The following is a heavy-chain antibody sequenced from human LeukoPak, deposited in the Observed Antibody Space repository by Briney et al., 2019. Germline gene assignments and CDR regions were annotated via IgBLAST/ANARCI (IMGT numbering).Heavy chain of an antibody. CDR3: ATLGYYDSSGYSDYYYYYMDV. J-gene: IGHJ6*03. Sequence: PSETLSLTCTVSGGSISSYYWSWIRQPPAKGLEWIGDLYYSGSTNYNPSLKSRVTISVDTSKNQFSLKLSSVTAADTAVYYCATLGYYDSSGYSDYYYYYMDVWGKGTTVTVSS. D-gene: IGHD3-22*01. CDR1: GGSISSYY. CDR2: LYYSGST. V-gene: IGHV4-59*01.